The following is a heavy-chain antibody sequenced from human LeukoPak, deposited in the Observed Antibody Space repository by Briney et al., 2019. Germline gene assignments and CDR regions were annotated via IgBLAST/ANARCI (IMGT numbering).Heavy chain of an antibody. Sequence: GGSLRLSCAASGFIFSNYALAWVRQAPGKGLEWVSTVSGSGAIAYYTDSDKGRFTISRDNSKNTLYLQMSSLTAKDTAVYYCATQRLSPMTFFYYIDVWGKGTTVTISS. J-gene: IGHJ6*03. D-gene: IGHD3-16*02. CDR1: GFIFSNYA. CDR2: VSGSGAIA. CDR3: ATQRLSPMTFFYYIDV. V-gene: IGHV3-23*01.